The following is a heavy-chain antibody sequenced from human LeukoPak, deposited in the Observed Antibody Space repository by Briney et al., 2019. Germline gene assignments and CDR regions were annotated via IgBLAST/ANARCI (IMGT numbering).Heavy chain of an antibody. V-gene: IGHV3-9*01. CDR3: AKATPVGDYYYYGMDV. CDR1: GFTFDDYA. Sequence: GGSLRLSCAASGFTFDDYAMHWVRHAPGKGLEWVSGISWNSGSIGYADSVKGRFTISRDNAKNSLYLQMNSLRAEDTALYYCAKATPVGDYYYYGMDVWGQGTTVTVSS. J-gene: IGHJ6*02. CDR2: ISWNSGSI. D-gene: IGHD3-10*01.